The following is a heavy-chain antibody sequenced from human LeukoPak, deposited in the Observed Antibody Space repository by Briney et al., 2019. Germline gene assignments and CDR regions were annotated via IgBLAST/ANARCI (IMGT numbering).Heavy chain of an antibody. V-gene: IGHV3-48*01. D-gene: IGHD6-19*01. Sequence: GGSLRLSRAASGFTFSSYSMNWVRQAPGKGLEWVSYISSSSSTIYYADSVKGRFTISRDNAKNSLYLQMNSLRAEDTAVYYCARATGIAVAGTGVDPWGQGTLVTVSS. CDR2: ISSSSSTI. CDR1: GFTFSSYS. J-gene: IGHJ5*02. CDR3: ARATGIAVAGTGVDP.